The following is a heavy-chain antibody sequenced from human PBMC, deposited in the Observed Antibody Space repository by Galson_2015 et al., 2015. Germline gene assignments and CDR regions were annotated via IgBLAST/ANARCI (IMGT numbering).Heavy chain of an antibody. J-gene: IGHJ4*02. CDR1: GGSISRYY. CDR3: ARNFGSGTYYIYS. CDR2: IYSSGST. D-gene: IGHD3-10*01. Sequence: ETLSLTCTVSGGSISRYYWSWIRQPPGKGLEWLGYIYSSGSTNYNPSLKSQVTISVDASKNQFSLKLSSVTAADTAVYYCARNFGSGTYYIYSWGQGTLVTVSS. V-gene: IGHV4-59*01.